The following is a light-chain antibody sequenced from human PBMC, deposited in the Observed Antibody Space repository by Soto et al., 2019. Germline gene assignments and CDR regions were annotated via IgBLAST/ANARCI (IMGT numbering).Light chain of an antibody. Sequence: DIQLTQSPASLCVSVVDRVTMTCRASQSINNYLNWYLQRPGQAPKLLIRSASTLQRGVPSRFSGSGSRTEFTLTIADLQPDDFGTYYCQQSLTMPITFGHGRRREIK. CDR2: SAS. J-gene: IGKJ5*01. CDR3: QQSLTMPIT. V-gene: IGKV1-39*01. CDR1: QSINNY.